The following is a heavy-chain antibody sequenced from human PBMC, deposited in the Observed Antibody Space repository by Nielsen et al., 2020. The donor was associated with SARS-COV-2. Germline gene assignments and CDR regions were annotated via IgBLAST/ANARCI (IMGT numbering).Heavy chain of an antibody. J-gene: IGHJ4*02. CDR2: INHSGST. CDR3: ARGHSHPLYYFDY. V-gene: IGHV4-34*01. D-gene: IGHD2-21*01. CDR1: GGSFSGYY. Sequence: SETLSLTCAVYGGSFSGYYWSWIRQPPGKGLEWIGEINHSGSTNYNPSLESRVTISVDTSKNQFSLKLSSVTAADTAVYYCARGHSHPLYYFDYWGQGTLVTVSS.